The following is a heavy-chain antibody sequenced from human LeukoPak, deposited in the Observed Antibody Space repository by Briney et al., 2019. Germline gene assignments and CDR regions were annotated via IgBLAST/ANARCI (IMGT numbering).Heavy chain of an antibody. J-gene: IGHJ4*02. CDR1: GGSISSGSYY. CDR3: ARDTAFGYSSSWYAY. CDR2: IYTSGST. V-gene: IGHV4-61*02. D-gene: IGHD6-13*01. Sequence: SETLSLTCTVSGGSISSGSYYWSWIRQPAGKGLEWIGRIYTSGSTNYNPSLKSRVTISVDTSKNQFSLKLSSVTAADTAVYYCARDTAFGYSSSWYAYWGQGTLVTVSS.